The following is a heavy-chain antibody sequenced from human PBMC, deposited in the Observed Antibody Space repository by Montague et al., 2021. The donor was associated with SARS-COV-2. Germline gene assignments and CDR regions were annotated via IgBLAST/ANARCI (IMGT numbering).Heavy chain of an antibody. CDR2: VYSVGST. CDR3: ARETMTADAFDM. CDR1: GASVGSSD. J-gene: IGHJ3*02. D-gene: IGHD1-14*01. Sequence: SETLSLTCTVSGASVGSSDWGWIRQSPGKGLEWIGYVYSVGSTNYNPSLKSRATISIDTSKNQFSLKVKSVTAADTAVYYCARETMTADAFDMWGQGTMVTVSS. V-gene: IGHV4-59*02.